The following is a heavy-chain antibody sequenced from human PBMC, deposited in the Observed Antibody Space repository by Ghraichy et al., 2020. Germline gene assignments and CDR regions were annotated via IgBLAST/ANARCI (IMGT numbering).Heavy chain of an antibody. CDR3: ARGATMIVVVGDAFDI. V-gene: IGHV4-34*01. CDR2: INHSGST. CDR1: GVSFSGYY. J-gene: IGHJ3*02. D-gene: IGHD3-22*01. Sequence: SETLSLTCAVYGVSFSGYYWSWIRQPPGKGLEWIGEINHSGSTNYNPSLKSRVTISVDTSKNQFSLKLSSVTAADTAVYYCARGATMIVVVGDAFDIWGQGTMVTVSS.